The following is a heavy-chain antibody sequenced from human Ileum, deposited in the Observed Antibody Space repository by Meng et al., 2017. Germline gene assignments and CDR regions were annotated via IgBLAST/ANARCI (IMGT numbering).Heavy chain of an antibody. CDR2: IYHSGLV. Sequence: QVQLQESGPGLVKPSGTLSLTCAASGDSISTTNWWNWVRQPPGEGLEWIGEIYHSGLVNYNLSLKSRVTLSIDKSKNQFSPKLISVTAADTGVYYCAANSGKKMHSWGQGTLVTVSS. CDR3: AANSGKKMHS. CDR1: GDSISTTNW. V-gene: IGHV4-4*02. D-gene: IGHD4-23*01. J-gene: IGHJ4*02.